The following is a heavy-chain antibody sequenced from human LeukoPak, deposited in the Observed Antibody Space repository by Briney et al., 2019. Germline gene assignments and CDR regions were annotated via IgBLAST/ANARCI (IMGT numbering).Heavy chain of an antibody. Sequence: ASVKVSCKASGGTFSSYAISWVRQAPGQGLEWMGGIIPIFGTANYAQKFQGRVTITTDESTSTAYMELSSLRSEDTAVYYCASSDYGGNPGDYWGQGTLVTVSS. CDR1: GGTFSSYA. D-gene: IGHD4-23*01. CDR2: IIPIFGTA. CDR3: ASSDYGGNPGDY. V-gene: IGHV1-69*05. J-gene: IGHJ4*02.